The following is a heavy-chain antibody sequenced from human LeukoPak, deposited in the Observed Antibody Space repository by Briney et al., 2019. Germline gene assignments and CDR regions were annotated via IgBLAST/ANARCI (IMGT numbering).Heavy chain of an antibody. CDR1: GVTFSSYS. CDR2: ISSSSSYI. CDR3: ARRRVSYYYDSSGYYYFDY. Sequence: PGGSLRLSCAASGVTFSSYSMNWVRQAPGKGLEWVSSISSSSSYIYYADSVKGRFTISRDNAKNSLYLQMNSLRAEDTAVYYCARRRVSYYYDSSGYYYFDYWGQGTLVTVSS. V-gene: IGHV3-21*01. J-gene: IGHJ4*02. D-gene: IGHD3-22*01.